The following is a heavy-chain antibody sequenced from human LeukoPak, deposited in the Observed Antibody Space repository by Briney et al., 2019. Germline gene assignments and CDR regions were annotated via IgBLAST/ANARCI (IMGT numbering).Heavy chain of an antibody. CDR1: GFIFSDYW. CDR2: IKEDGSEM. Sequence: GGSLRLSCVASGFIFSDYWMTWVRQAPGKGLEWVANIKEDGSEMHYVDSVKGRFTISRDNAKKSLHLQMNSLRVEDTAVYYCARVYFYGMDVWGQGTTVTVSS. D-gene: IGHD2-8*01. V-gene: IGHV3-7*04. CDR3: ARVYFYGMDV. J-gene: IGHJ6*02.